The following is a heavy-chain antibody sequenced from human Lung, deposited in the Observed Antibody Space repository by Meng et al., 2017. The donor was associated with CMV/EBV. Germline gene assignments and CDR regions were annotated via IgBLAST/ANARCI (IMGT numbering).Heavy chain of an antibody. J-gene: IGHJ6*02. CDR2: ISGYNGDT. D-gene: IGHD2-2*01. Sequence: SXXVSXXASGYTFTSHGMSWVRQAPGQGLEWMGWISGYNGDTNYAQKLQGRVTMTTDTSTTTVYMELRSLRSDDTAVYYCARDSSGYAKSFYDYYGLDVGXQGTXVTVSS. V-gene: IGHV1-18*01. CDR1: GYTFTSHG. CDR3: ARDSSGYAKSFYDYYGLDV.